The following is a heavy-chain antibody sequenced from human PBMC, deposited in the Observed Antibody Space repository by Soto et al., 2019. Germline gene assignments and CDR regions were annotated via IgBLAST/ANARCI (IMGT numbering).Heavy chain of an antibody. D-gene: IGHD2-15*01. CDR3: ASPPEDVVVASTDS. CDR2: ISGGGNYI. CDR1: GFTFSTYT. Sequence: NPGGSLRLSCAASGFTFSTYTMNWFHQAPGEVVGWVSSISGGGNYIYYAHSLKARYTDPGHNAENSLYLQMNSMRAEDTAVYYCASPPEDVVVASTDSWGKGTLVTVHS. V-gene: IGHV3-21*01. J-gene: IGHJ4*02.